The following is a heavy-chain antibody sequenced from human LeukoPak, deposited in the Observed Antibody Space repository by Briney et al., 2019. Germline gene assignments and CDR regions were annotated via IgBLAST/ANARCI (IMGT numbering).Heavy chain of an antibody. Sequence: QSGGSLRLSCATSGFTLSNYVMHWVRQAPGKGLEWVAVISYDGSNEYYADSVKGRFTISRDNSKNTLYLQMNSLRAEDTAVYYCAKSSGRYSYDARFDAFDIWGQGTMVTVSS. V-gene: IGHV3-30*18. CDR2: ISYDGSNE. J-gene: IGHJ3*02. CDR1: GFTLSNYV. D-gene: IGHD5-18*01. CDR3: AKSSGRYSYDARFDAFDI.